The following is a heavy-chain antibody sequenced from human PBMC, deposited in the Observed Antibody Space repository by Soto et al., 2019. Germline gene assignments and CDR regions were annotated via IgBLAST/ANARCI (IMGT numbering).Heavy chain of an antibody. D-gene: IGHD3-22*01. V-gene: IGHV1-18*01. CDR1: GYTFTSYG. Sequence: GASVKVSCKASGYTFTSYGISWVRQAPGQGLEWMGWISAYNGNTNYAQKLQGRVTMTTDTSTSTAYMELNSLRDEDTAVYYCARGLYYYDSSGYWGYWGQGTLVTVSS. CDR3: ARGLYYYDSSGYWGY. CDR2: ISAYNGNT. J-gene: IGHJ4*02.